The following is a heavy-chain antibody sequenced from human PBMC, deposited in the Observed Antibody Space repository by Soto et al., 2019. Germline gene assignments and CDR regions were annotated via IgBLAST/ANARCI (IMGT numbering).Heavy chain of an antibody. CDR1: GVSISSNTYY. V-gene: IGHV4-39*01. J-gene: IGHJ4*02. Sequence: QMQLQESGPGLLKSSETLSLTCAVSGVSISSNTYYWGWIRQPPGKDLEGIGSIYYSGTTFFNPSLKNRVTMSMDTSKNQFYLKLISVTAADASVYYCTRHQGSSSLYPFDFWGQGTLVTVSS. CDR3: TRHQGSSSLYPFDF. D-gene: IGHD6-13*01. CDR2: IYYSGTT.